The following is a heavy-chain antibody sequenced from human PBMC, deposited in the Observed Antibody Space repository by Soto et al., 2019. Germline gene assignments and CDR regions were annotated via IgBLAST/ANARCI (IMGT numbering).Heavy chain of an antibody. CDR1: GYSCTSYW. CDR2: IDPSDSYT. D-gene: IGHD6-6*01. V-gene: IGHV5-10-1*01. J-gene: IGHJ6*02. Sequence: GESMKISCKGSGYSCTSYWISWVRQMPGKGLEWMGRIDPSDSYTNYSPSFQGHVTISADKSISTAYLQWSSLKASDTAMYYCARHLYSSSSNYYYYYGMDVWGQGTTVTVSS. CDR3: ARHLYSSSSNYYYYYGMDV.